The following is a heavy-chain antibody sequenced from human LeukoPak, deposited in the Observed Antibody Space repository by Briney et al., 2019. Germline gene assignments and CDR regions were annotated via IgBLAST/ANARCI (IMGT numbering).Heavy chain of an antibody. CDR3: AREDGANNYHYKYFDY. D-gene: IGHD4/OR15-4a*01. CDR1: GYRFTSYD. V-gene: IGHV1-46*01. CDR2: INPSGGST. Sequence: GASVKVSCLASGYRFTSYDMHGVRQAPGQGLEGMGIINPSGGSTSYAQRFQGRVAMTRDTSTTTVYMEVNSLTSEDTAVYFCAREDGANNYHYKYFDYWGQGTLVTVSS. J-gene: IGHJ4*02.